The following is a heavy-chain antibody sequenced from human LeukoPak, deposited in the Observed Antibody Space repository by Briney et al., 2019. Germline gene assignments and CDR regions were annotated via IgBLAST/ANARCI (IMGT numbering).Heavy chain of an antibody. J-gene: IGHJ4*02. V-gene: IGHV4-39*01. CDR3: ASFHSSGWYDEYYFDY. CDR2: IYYSGST. Sequence: SETLSLTCSVSGDSISTSSYYWGWIRQPPGKGLEWIGSIYYSGSTYYNPSLKSRVTISVDTSKNQFSLRLSSVTAADTAVYYCASFHSSGWYDEYYFDYWGQGTLVTGSS. D-gene: IGHD6-19*01. CDR1: GDSISTSSYY.